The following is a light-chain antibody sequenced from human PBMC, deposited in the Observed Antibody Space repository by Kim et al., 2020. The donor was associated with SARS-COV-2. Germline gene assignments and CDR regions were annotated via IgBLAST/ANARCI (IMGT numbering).Light chain of an antibody. CDR2: KAS. CDR3: QQYSSPTWT. V-gene: IGKV1-5*03. CDR1: QSISTW. J-gene: IGKJ1*01. Sequence: DIQMTQSPSNMSASVGDRVTITCRASQSISTWVAWYQQKPGKAPKLLMYKASSLEIGVPSRFSGSGSGTEFTLTISSLQPDDFATYYCQQYSSPTWTFGQGTKVEIK.